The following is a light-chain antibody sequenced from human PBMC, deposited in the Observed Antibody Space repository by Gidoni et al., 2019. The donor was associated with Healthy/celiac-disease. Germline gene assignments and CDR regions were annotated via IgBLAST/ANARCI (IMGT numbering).Light chain of an antibody. CDR3: QQYNSYSRT. Sequence: EIQMPQSPATLSASVGDRVTMTCRASQSLNRWLAWYQQKPGKAPKLLIHQASSLESGVPSRFSGSGSGTEFSLTISGRQADDFATYYCQQYNSYSRTFGQGTTVEMK. V-gene: IGKV1-5*03. CDR1: QSLNRW. J-gene: IGKJ1*01. CDR2: QAS.